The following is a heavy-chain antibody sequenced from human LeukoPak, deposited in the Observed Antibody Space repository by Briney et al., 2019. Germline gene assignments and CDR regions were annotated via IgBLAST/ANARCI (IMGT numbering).Heavy chain of an antibody. D-gene: IGHD4-23*01. CDR2: IHDSGST. CDR1: GASIRSADYY. J-gene: IGHJ2*01. V-gene: IGHV4-31*03. CDR3: ASQTSVTPSWYFDL. Sequence: SETLSLTCSVSGASIRSADYYWSWIRQHPGKGLEWIGYIHDSGSTHYNPSLKSRVTISVDTSKNHFSLKLNSLTAADTAVYSCASQTSVTPSWYFDLWAVAPWSLSPQ.